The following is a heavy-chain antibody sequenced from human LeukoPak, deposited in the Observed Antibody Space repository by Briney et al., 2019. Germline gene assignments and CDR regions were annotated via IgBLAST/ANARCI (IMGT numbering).Heavy chain of an antibody. Sequence: GGSLRLSCAASGFTFSSYAMRWVRQAPGKGLEWVAVISYDGSNKYYADSVKGRFTISRDNSKNTLYLQMNSLRAEDTAVYYCAREVYYDYNWFDPWGQGTLVTVSS. CDR1: GFTFSSYA. CDR3: AREVYYDYNWFDP. D-gene: IGHD3-3*01. J-gene: IGHJ5*02. CDR2: ISYDGSNK. V-gene: IGHV3-30-3*01.